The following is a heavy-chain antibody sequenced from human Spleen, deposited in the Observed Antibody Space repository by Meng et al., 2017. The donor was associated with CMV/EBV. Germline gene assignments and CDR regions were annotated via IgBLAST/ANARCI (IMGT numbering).Heavy chain of an antibody. V-gene: IGHV3-23*03. CDR3: AREIGGGFTGGFDY. D-gene: IGHD3-10*01. Sequence: SRFTFSSYAMGWVRQAPGRGLEWVSVIYNDGRSTDYADSVKGRFTIFRDTSKNTLYLQMSSLRAEDTAVYYCAREIGGGFTGGFDYWGQGALVTVSS. CDR1: RFTFSSYA. CDR2: IYNDGRST. J-gene: IGHJ4*02.